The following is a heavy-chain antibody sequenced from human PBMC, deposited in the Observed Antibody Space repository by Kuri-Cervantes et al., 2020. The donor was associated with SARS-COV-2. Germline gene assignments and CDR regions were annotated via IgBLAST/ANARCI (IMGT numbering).Heavy chain of an antibody. Sequence: GESLKISCAASGFTFSSYDMHWVRQATGKGLEWVSAIGTAGDPYYPDSVKGRFTISRDNSKNTLYLQMNSLRAEDTAVYYCAYDSSAFHFDYWGQGTLVTVSS. D-gene: IGHD3-22*01. CDR1: GFTFSSYD. V-gene: IGHV3-13*05. J-gene: IGHJ4*02. CDR2: IGTAGDP. CDR3: AYDSSAFHFDY.